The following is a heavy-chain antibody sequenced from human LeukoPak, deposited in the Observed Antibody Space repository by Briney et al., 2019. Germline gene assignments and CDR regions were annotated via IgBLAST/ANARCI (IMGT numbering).Heavy chain of an antibody. CDR1: GLTFRSYE. CDR3: ARDRGYYDSSGYHFVPFDY. CDR2: ISNSGSTI. D-gene: IGHD3-22*01. V-gene: IGHV3-48*03. J-gene: IGHJ4*02. Sequence: GGSLRLSCAASGLTFRSYEMNWVRQAPGEGLEWISYISNSGSTIFYADSVKGRFTISRDNAKNSLHLQMNSLRAEDTAVYYCARDRGYYDSSGYHFVPFDYWGQGTLVTVSS.